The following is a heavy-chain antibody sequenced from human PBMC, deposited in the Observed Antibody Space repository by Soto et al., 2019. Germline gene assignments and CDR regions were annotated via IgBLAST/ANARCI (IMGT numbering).Heavy chain of an antibody. CDR1: RFTFTSYA. V-gene: IGHV3-23*01. D-gene: IGHD1-26*01. J-gene: IGHJ4*02. CDR3: AKDVEGGSLFRGAFDY. CDR2: ISASGGAT. Sequence: GGSLRLSCVASRFTFTSYAMSWVRQAPGKGLEWVAAISASGGATIHADSVKGRLTISRDNSKNTLYLQMNSLRAEDTAVYYCAKDVEGGSLFRGAFDYWGQGTPVTVSS.